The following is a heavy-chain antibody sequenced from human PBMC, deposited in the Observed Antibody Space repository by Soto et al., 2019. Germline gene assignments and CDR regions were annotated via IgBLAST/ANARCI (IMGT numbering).Heavy chain of an antibody. CDR2: INPKSGGT. D-gene: IGHD2-8*01. CDR3: ARGDSTDCSNGVCSFFYNHDMDV. J-gene: IGHJ6*02. CDR1: GYRFTDYQ. Sequence: QVQLVQSGAEVKKPGASVKVSCKASGYRFTDYQIHWVRQAPGQGLEGLGRINPKSGGTSTAQKFQGWVTMTTYTAISTASMELTRLTSDDTAIYYCARGDSTDCSNGVCSFFYNHDMDVWGQGTTVTVAS. V-gene: IGHV1-2*04.